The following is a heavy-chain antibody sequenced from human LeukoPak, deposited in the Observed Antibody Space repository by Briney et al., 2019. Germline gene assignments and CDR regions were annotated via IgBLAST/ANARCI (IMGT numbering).Heavy chain of an antibody. V-gene: IGHV1-18*04. D-gene: IGHD3-10*01. CDR3: ARNGGTYYYGSGRDPRFDP. J-gene: IGHJ5*02. CDR2: ISAYNGNT. Sequence: GASVKVSCKASGYTFTSYGISWVRQAPGQGLEWMGWISAYNGNTNYPQKLQGRVTMPTETSTSTAYMELRSLRSDDTAVYYCARNGGTYYYGSGRDPRFDPWGQGTLVTVSS. CDR1: GYTFTSYG.